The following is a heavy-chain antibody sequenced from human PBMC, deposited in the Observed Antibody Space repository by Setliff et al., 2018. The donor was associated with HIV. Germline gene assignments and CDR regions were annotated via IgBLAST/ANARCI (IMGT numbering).Heavy chain of an antibody. Sequence: PSETLSLTCTVSGGSISSSSYYWGWIRQPPGKGLEWIGSIYCSGSTYYNPSLKSRVTVSVDTSKNQFSLKLSSVTAADTAVYYCARDQRYCTNALCPEALDVWGKGTTVTVSS. CDR2: IYCSGST. CDR3: ARDQRYCTNALCPEALDV. CDR1: GGSISSSSYY. J-gene: IGHJ6*04. D-gene: IGHD2-8*01. V-gene: IGHV4-39*02.